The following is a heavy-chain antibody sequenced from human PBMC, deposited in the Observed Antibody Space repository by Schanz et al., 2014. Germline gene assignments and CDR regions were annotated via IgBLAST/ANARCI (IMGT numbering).Heavy chain of an antibody. CDR1: GYTFTGYY. CDR2: IDPNSGGT. J-gene: IGHJ4*02. Sequence: QVQLVQSGSELTRPGASVKVSCKASGYTFTGYYMHWVRQAPGQGLEWMGRIDPNSGGTNYAQKFQGRVTMTRDTSISTAYMELSSLRSDDTAVYYCARELRLEYYFDYWGQGTQVTVSS. V-gene: IGHV1-2*02. CDR3: ARELRLEYYFDY. D-gene: IGHD4-17*01.